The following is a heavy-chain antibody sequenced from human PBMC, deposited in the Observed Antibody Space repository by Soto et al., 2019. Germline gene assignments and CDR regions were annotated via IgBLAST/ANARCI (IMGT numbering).Heavy chain of an antibody. Sequence: QLQLQESGPGLVKPSETLSLTCTVSGGSISSSSYYWGWIRQPPGKGLEWIGSIYYSGYTYYNPXPTSRVTISVDXSXTXXPLKLSSVTAADTAVYYCARHNGPLYVGYYYDMDVWGQGTTVTVSS. V-gene: IGHV4-39*01. CDR2: IYYSGYT. CDR3: ARHNGPLYVGYYYDMDV. CDR1: GGSISSSSYY. D-gene: IGHD3-16*01. J-gene: IGHJ6*02.